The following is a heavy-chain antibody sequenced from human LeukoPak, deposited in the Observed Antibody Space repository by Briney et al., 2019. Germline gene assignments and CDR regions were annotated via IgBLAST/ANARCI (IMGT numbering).Heavy chain of an antibody. J-gene: IGHJ3*02. CDR3: ASRGGIVVVVAATPGAFDI. CDR2: ISHSGST. CDR1: GGSFSGYY. V-gene: IGHV4-34*01. D-gene: IGHD2-15*01. Sequence: SETLSLTCAVYGGSFSGYYWSWIRQPPGKGLEWIGEISHSGSTNYNPSLKSRVTISVDTSKNQFSLKLSSVTAADTAVYCCASRGGIVVVVAATPGAFDIWGQGTMVTVSS.